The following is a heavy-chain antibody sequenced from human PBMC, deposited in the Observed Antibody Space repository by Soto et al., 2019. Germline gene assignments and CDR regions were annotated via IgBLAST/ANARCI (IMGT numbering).Heavy chain of an antibody. Sequence: PGGSLRLSCAASGFTFGSYEMNWVRQAPGKGLEWVSYISSSGSTIYYADSVKGRFTISRDNAKNSLYLQMNSLRAEDTAVYYCARDGYYYDSSGFNWFDPWGQGTLVTVSS. J-gene: IGHJ5*02. CDR1: GFTFGSYE. V-gene: IGHV3-48*03. CDR3: ARDGYYYDSSGFNWFDP. D-gene: IGHD3-22*01. CDR2: ISSSGSTI.